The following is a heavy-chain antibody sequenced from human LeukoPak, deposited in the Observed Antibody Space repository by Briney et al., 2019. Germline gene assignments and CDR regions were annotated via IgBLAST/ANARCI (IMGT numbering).Heavy chain of an antibody. CDR1: GASISPFY. CDR3: ARAGGGWSFDY. J-gene: IGHJ4*02. V-gene: IGHV4-59*01. Sequence: ESGPGLVKPSETLSLTCTVSGASISPFYWSWIRQPPGKGLEWIGYLYFSGSTNYNPSLKSRVTISSDTSKNQLSLRLSSVTAADTAVYYCARAGGGWSFDYWGQGTLVTVSS. D-gene: IGHD6-19*01. CDR2: LYFSGST.